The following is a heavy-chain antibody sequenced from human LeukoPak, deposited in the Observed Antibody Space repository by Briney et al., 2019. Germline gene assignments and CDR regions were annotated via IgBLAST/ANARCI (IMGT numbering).Heavy chain of an antibody. V-gene: IGHV3-30*04. Sequence: GRSLRLSCAASGFTFSSYAMHWVRQAPGKGLEWVAVISYDGSNKYYADSVKGRFTISRDNSKNTLYLQMNSLRAEDTAVYYCAKAFWAAAGTGFDYWGQGTLVTVSS. CDR1: GFTFSSYA. CDR2: ISYDGSNK. CDR3: AKAFWAAAGTGFDY. J-gene: IGHJ4*02. D-gene: IGHD6-13*01.